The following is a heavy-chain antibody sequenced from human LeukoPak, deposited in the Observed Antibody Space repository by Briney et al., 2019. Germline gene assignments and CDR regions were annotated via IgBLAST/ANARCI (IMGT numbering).Heavy chain of an antibody. CDR2: IIPIFGTA. Sequence: GASVKDSCQASGGTFSSYAISWVRQAPGQGLEWMGGIIPIFGTANYAQKFQGRVTITADESTSTAYMELSSLRSEDTAVYYCARGSPGTTFENWFDPWGQGTLVTVSS. J-gene: IGHJ5*02. CDR1: GGTFSSYA. CDR3: ARGSPGTTFENWFDP. V-gene: IGHV1-69*13. D-gene: IGHD1-1*01.